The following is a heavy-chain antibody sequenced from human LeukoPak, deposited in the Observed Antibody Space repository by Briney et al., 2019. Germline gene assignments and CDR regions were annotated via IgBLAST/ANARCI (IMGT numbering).Heavy chain of an antibody. CDR2: IYYSGST. D-gene: IGHD6-13*01. V-gene: IGHV4-39*01. Sequence: SETLSPICTVSGGSISSGGYYWGWIRQPPGKGLEWIGSIYYSGSTYYNPSLKSRVSISIDTSKNQFSLNLISVTAADTAVYYCARRAAGAFDYWGQGTLVTVSS. CDR3: ARRAAGAFDY. CDR1: GGSISSGGYY. J-gene: IGHJ4*02.